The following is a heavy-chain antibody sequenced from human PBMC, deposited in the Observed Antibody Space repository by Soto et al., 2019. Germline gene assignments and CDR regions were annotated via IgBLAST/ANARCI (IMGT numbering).Heavy chain of an antibody. CDR2: INHSGST. CDR3: ARLGYCSGGSCYSTRNDYYYYMDV. D-gene: IGHD2-15*01. J-gene: IGHJ6*03. CDR1: GGSFSGYY. Sequence: SETLSLTCAVYGGSFSGYYWSWIRQPPGKGLEWIGEINHSGSTNYNPSLKSRVTTSVDTSKNQFSLKLSSVTAADTAVYYRARLGYCSGGSCYSTRNDYYYYMDVWGKGTTVTVSS. V-gene: IGHV4-34*01.